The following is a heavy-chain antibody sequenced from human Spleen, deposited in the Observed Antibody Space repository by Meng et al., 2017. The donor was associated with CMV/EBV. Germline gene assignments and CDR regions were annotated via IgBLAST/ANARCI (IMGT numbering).Heavy chain of an antibody. CDR1: GGSISSSSYY. CDR2: IYYSGST. V-gene: IGHV4-39*07. D-gene: IGHD3-9*01. J-gene: IGHJ3*01. Sequence: SETLSLTCTVSGGSISSSSYYWGWIRQPPGKGLEWIGSIYYSGSTYYNPSLKSRVTISVDTSKNQFSLKLSSVTAADTAVYYCARDGLHNALTGTNGFDVWGQGTMVTVSS. CDR3: ARDGLHNALTGTNGFDV.